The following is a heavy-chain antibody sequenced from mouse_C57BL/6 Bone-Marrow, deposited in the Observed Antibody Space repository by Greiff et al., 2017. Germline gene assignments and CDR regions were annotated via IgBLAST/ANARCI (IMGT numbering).Heavy chain of an antibody. CDR3: ARENFDV. CDR1: GYSFTGYY. CDR2: INPSTGGT. J-gene: IGHJ1*03. Sequence: VQLQQSGPELVKPGASVKISCKASGYSFTGYYMNWVKQSPEKSLEWIGEINPSTGGTTYNRKFKAKATLTVDKSSSTAYMQLKSLTSEDSAVYYCARENFDVWGTGTTVTVSS. V-gene: IGHV1-42*01.